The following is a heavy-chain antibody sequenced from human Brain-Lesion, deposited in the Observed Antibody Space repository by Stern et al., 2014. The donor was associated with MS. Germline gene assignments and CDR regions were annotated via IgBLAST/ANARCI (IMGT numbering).Heavy chain of an antibody. J-gene: IGHJ6*02. Sequence: VQLVQSGAEVKKPGASVKVSCKTSGYIFTGYYIHWVRQAPGQGLEWMAWIHPNTGGTKYAQKFQGRVTMSRDTSISTAYVELSSLTSDDTAVYYCARDQRGITIFGVVTDYYYLGMDVWGQGNTVTVSS. CDR2: IHPNTGGT. D-gene: IGHD3-3*01. CDR3: ARDQRGITIFGVVTDYYYLGMDV. CDR1: GYIFTGYY. V-gene: IGHV1-2*02.